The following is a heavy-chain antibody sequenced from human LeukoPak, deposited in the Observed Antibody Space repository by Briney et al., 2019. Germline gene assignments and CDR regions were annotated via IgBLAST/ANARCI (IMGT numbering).Heavy chain of an antibody. V-gene: IGHV4-31*03. CDR3: ARVIGYCSSTSCWRLFDY. D-gene: IGHD2-2*01. Sequence: PSETLSLTCPVSGGSISSGGYYWSWIRQHPGKGLEWIGYIYYSGSTYYNPSLKSRVTISVDTSKNQFSLKLSSVTAADTAVYYCARVIGYCSSTSCWRLFDYWGQGTLVTVSS. CDR2: IYYSGST. CDR1: GGSISSGGYY. J-gene: IGHJ4*02.